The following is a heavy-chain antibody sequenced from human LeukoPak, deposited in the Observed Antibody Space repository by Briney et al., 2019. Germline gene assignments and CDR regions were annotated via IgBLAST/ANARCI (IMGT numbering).Heavy chain of an antibody. CDR2: INHSGST. CDR1: GGSFSGYY. Sequence: PSETLSLTCAVYGGSFSGYYWCWIRQPPGKGLEWIGEINHSGSTNYNPSLKSRVTISVDTSKNQFSLKLSSVTAADTAVYYCARGAKMYYDYVWGSSQPRLDYWGQGTLVTVSS. V-gene: IGHV4-34*01. CDR3: ARGAKMYYDYVWGSSQPRLDY. D-gene: IGHD3-16*01. J-gene: IGHJ4*02.